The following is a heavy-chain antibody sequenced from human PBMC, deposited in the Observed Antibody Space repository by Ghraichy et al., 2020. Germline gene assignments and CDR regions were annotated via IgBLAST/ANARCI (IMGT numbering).Heavy chain of an antibody. CDR2: IRQDGGEK. Sequence: GSLRLSCAASGFTFSRYWMTWVRQAPGKGLEWVANIRQDGGEKKYLDSVKGRFSISRDNAKNSHYLQMNSLRAEDTAVYYCARIGYSSASLDYWGQGTVVTVS. D-gene: IGHD3-10*01. CDR3: ARIGYSSASLDY. CDR1: GFTFSRYW. V-gene: IGHV3-7*04. J-gene: IGHJ4*02.